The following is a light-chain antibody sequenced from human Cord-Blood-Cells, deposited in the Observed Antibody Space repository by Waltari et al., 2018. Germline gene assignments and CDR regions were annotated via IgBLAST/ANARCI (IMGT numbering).Light chain of an antibody. CDR3: QQSYSTPWT. CDR1: QSISSY. J-gene: IGKJ1*01. Sequence: DIQMIQSPSSLSASVGARVSLTCRTSQSISSYVNWYQQKPGKAPKLLIYAASSWQSGVPSRFRGSGSETDFTLTISSLQTEDYAAYDGQQSYSTPWTFGQGTKVEIK. CDR2: AAS. V-gene: IGKV1-39*01.